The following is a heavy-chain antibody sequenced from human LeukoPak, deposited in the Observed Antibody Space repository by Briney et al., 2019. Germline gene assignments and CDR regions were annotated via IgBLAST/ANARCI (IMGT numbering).Heavy chain of an antibody. Sequence: SVKVSCKASGGTFSSYAIRWVRQAPGQGLEWMGGIIPIFGTANYAQKFQGRVTITTDESTSTAYMELSSLRSEDTAVYYCAGGTLEWFQYPEYNWFDPWGQGTLVTVSS. V-gene: IGHV1-69*05. CDR1: GGTFSSYA. J-gene: IGHJ5*02. CDR2: IIPIFGTA. D-gene: IGHD3-3*01. CDR3: AGGTLEWFQYPEYNWFDP.